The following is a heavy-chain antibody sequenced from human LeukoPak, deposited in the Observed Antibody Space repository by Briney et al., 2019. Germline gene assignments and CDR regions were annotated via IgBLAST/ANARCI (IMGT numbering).Heavy chain of an antibody. Sequence: GGSLRLSCTGSGFRFGGYALSWVRQALGKGLEWVGFIRSKALYGTSEYAASVEGRFSISRDDPNNIAYLQMNSLKTEDTAVYFCVRESVRDYYFDHWGQGTVVTVSS. V-gene: IGHV3-49*04. CDR3: VRESVRDYYFDH. D-gene: IGHD3-10*02. CDR2: IRSKALYGTS. J-gene: IGHJ4*02. CDR1: GFRFGGYA.